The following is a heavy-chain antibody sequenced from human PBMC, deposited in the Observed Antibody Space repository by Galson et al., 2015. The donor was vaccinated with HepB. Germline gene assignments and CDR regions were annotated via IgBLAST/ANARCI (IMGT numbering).Heavy chain of an antibody. V-gene: IGHV3-30*18. CDR1: GFTFSSYG. J-gene: IGHJ4*02. Sequence: SLRLSCAASGFTFSSYGMHWVRQAPGKGLEWVAVISYDGRNKYYADSVKGRFTISRDNSKNTLYLQMNSLRGEDTAVYYCAKLARAAHVDYWGQGTLVTVSS. CDR2: ISYDGRNK. CDR3: AKLARAAHVDY. D-gene: IGHD5-12*01.